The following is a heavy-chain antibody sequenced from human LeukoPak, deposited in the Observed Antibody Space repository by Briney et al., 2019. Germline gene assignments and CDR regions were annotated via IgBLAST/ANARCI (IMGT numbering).Heavy chain of an antibody. CDR3: ASASSHRIAAGGDY. CDR2: INSDGSSR. D-gene: IGHD6-13*01. J-gene: IGHJ4*02. V-gene: IGHV3-74*01. CDR1: GFTFSNYW. Sequence: GGSLRLSCAASGFTFSNYWMHWVRPAPGKGLVWVPRINSDGSSRNYADSVKGRFTISRDNAKNTLYLQMNSLRAEDTAVYYCASASSHRIAAGGDYWGQGTLVTVSS.